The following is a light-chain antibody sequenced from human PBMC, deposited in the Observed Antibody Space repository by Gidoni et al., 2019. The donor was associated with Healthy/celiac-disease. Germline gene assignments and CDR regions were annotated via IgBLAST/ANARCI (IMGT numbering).Light chain of an antibody. CDR3: QQRSNWPPLT. V-gene: IGKV3-11*01. J-gene: IGKJ4*01. Sequence: DIVLTQSPATLSLSRGERATLSCRASQSVSSYLAWYQQKPGQAPRLLISDASNRATGIPARFSGSGSGTDFTLTISSLEPEDFAVYYCQQRSNWPPLTFGGGTKVEIK. CDR1: QSVSSY. CDR2: DAS.